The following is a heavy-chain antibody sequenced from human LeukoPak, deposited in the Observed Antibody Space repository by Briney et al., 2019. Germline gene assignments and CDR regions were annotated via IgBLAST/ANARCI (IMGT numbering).Heavy chain of an antibody. D-gene: IGHD1-26*01. J-gene: IGHJ6*02. CDR2: IYYSGST. Sequence: SETLSLTCTVSGGSISRGGYYWSWIRQHPGKGLEWIGYIYYSGSTYYNPSLKSRVTISVDTSKNQFSLKLSSVTAADTAVYYRATVNSGSSYGMDVWGQGTTVTVSS. CDR3: ATVNSGSSYGMDV. CDR1: GGSISRGGYY. V-gene: IGHV4-31*03.